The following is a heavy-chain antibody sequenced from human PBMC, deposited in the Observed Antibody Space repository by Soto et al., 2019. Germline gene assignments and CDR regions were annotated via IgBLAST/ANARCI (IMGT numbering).Heavy chain of an antibody. CDR3: AKVVEGYYDSSSFAY. CDR1: GFTFSSYA. V-gene: IGHV3-23*01. J-gene: IGHJ4*02. Sequence: GGSLRLSCAASGFTFSSYAMSWVRQAPGKGLEWVSAISGSGGSTYYADSVKGRFTISRDNSKNTLYLQMNSLRAEDTAVYYCAKVVEGYYDSSSFAYWGQGTLVTVSS. CDR2: ISGSGGST. D-gene: IGHD3-22*01.